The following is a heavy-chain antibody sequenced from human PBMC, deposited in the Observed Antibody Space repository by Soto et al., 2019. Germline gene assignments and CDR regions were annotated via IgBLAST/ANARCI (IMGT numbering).Heavy chain of an antibody. CDR2: ISDSGTT. V-gene: IGHV4-59*01. D-gene: IGHD2-2*02. J-gene: IGHJ5*02. Sequence: PSETLSLTCAVSGGSINSYYWNWIRQTPGKGLEWIGYISDSGTTDYNPSLKSRVAITVDTSKNQFSLKLRSVTAADTAIYYCARTSCTDLCYTWGDRWFDPWGQGTMVTVYS. CDR3: ARTSCTDLCYTWGDRWFDP. CDR1: GGSINSYY.